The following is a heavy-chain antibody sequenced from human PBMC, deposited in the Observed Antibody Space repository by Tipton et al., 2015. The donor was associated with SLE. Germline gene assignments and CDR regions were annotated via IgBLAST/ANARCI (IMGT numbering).Heavy chain of an antibody. J-gene: IGHJ6*03. CDR3: ARDTYYDFWSGYRSYYYCMDV. V-gene: IGHV3-21*01. D-gene: IGHD3-3*01. CDR1: GFTFSSYA. Sequence: SLRLSCAASGFTFSSYAMNWVRQAPGKGLEWVSSISSSSSFIYYADSVKGRFTISRDNAKNSLYLQMNSLRAEDTAVYYCARDTYYDFWSGYRSYYYCMDVWGKGTTVTVSS. CDR2: ISSSSSFI.